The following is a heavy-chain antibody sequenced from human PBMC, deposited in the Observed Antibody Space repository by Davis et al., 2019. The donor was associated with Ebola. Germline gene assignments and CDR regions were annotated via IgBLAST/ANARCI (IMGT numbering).Heavy chain of an antibody. Sequence: SETLSLTCAVYGGSFSGYYWSWIRQPPGKGLEWIGEINHSGSTNYNPSLKSRVTISVDTYKNQFSLKLSSVTAADTAVYYCARGRGVIAARLDYWGQGTLVTVSS. D-gene: IGHD6-6*01. CDR3: ARGRGVIAARLDY. J-gene: IGHJ4*02. CDR2: INHSGST. CDR1: GGSFSGYY. V-gene: IGHV4-34*01.